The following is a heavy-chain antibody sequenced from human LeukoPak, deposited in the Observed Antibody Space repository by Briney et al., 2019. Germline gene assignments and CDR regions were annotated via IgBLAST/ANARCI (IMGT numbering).Heavy chain of an antibody. CDR3: ARDAIAAAGDYYYYYMDV. CDR1: GGSISSYY. D-gene: IGHD6-13*01. V-gene: IGHV4-59*01. J-gene: IGHJ6*03. CDR2: IYYSGST. Sequence: SETLSLTCTVSGGSISSYYWSWIRQPPGKGLEWIGYIYYSGSTNYNPSLKSRVTISVDTSKDQFSLKLSSVTAADTAVYYCARDAIAAAGDYYYYYMDVWGKGTTVTIS.